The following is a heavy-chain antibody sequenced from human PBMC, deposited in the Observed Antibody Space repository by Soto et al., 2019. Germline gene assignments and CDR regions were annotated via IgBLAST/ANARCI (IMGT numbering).Heavy chain of an antibody. CDR3: AREAFSGGVWSFDL. CDR1: GGSISNYY. V-gene: IGHV4-4*07. J-gene: IGHJ2*01. D-gene: IGHD2-15*01. CDR2: IYSTGST. Sequence: QVHPQESGPGLVKPSETLSITCSVSGGSISNYYWSWIRQPAGKRLEWIGRIYSTGSTNYNPSLKSRVTMSLDTSQKQISLQLTSVTAADTAVYYCAREAFSGGVWSFDLWGRGTLVTVSS.